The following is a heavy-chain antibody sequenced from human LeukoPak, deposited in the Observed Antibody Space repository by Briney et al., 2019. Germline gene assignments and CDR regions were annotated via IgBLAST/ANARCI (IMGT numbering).Heavy chain of an antibody. D-gene: IGHD6-19*01. CDR1: GGSFSGYY. Sequence: SETLSLTCAVYGGSFSGYYWSWIRQPPGKGLEWIGEINHSGSTNYNPSLKSRVTISVDTSKNQFSLKLSSVTAADTAVCYCARGRQSGGWYMIWGQGTLVTVSS. V-gene: IGHV4-34*01. CDR3: ARGRQSGGWYMI. J-gene: IGHJ4*02. CDR2: INHSGST.